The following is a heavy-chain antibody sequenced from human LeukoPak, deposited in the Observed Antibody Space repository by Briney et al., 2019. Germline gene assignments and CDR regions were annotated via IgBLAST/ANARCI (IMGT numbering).Heavy chain of an antibody. CDR2: ISGSGGST. V-gene: IGHV3-23*01. CDR3: AKGTQRLAYCGGDCYTDDY. D-gene: IGHD2-21*01. CDR1: GFTFSSYA. J-gene: IGHJ4*02. Sequence: GGSLRLSCAASGFTFSSYAMSWVRQAPGKGLEWVSAISGSGGSTYYADSVKGRFTISRDNSKNTLYLQMNSLRAEDTAVYYCAKGTQRLAYCGGDCYTDDYWGQGTLVTVSS.